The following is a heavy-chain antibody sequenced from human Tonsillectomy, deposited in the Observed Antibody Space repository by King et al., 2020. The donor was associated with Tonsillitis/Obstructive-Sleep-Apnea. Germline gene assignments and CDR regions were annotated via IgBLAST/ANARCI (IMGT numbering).Heavy chain of an antibody. Sequence: QLQQWGAGLLKPSETLSLTCAVYGGSFSGYYWSWIRQPPGKGLEWIGEINHSGSTNYNPSLKSRVTISVDTSKNQFSLKLSSVTAADTAVYYCAAVVPAAPMAYWGQGTLVTVSS. CDR2: INHSGST. D-gene: IGHD2-2*01. CDR3: AAVVPAAPMAY. J-gene: IGHJ4*02. CDR1: GGSFSGYY. V-gene: IGHV4-34*01.